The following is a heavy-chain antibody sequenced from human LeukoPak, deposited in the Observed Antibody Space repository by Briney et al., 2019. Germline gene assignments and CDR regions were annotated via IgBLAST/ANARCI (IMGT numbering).Heavy chain of an antibody. CDR3: ARDIRAGHDAFDI. V-gene: IGHV4-31*03. Sequence: SQTLSLTCTVSGGSISSGGYYWSWIRQHPGEGLEWIGYIYYSGSTYYNPSLKSRVTISVDTSNNQFSLKLSSVTAADTAVYYCARDIRAGHDAFDIWGQGTMVTVSS. CDR1: GGSISSGGYY. CDR2: IYYSGST. J-gene: IGHJ3*02. D-gene: IGHD3-3*02.